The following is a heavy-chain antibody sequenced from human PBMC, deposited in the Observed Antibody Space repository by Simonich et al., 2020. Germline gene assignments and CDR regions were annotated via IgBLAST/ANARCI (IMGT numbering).Heavy chain of an antibody. CDR2: IAYYGSNK. J-gene: IGHJ4*02. CDR1: GFTFSSYA. D-gene: IGHD2-21*02. V-gene: IGHV3-30*07. Sequence: QVQLVESGGGVVQPGRSLRLSCAASGFTFSSYAMHWVRQAPGKGLVWVAVIAYYGSNKYSADSVKGRFTISRDNSKNTLYLQMNSLRAEDTAVYYCARDGERYCGGDCYSYFDYWGQGTLVTVSS. CDR3: ARDGERYCGGDCYSYFDY.